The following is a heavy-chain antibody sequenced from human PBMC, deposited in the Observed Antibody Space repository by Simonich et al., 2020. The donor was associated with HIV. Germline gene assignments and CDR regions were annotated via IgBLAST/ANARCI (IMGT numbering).Heavy chain of an antibody. CDR1: GGSFSGYY. J-gene: IGHJ3*01. D-gene: IGHD3-10*01. V-gene: IGHV4-34*01. CDR3: AREVGYYPPQLEENNAFDF. CDR2: ITYSGRT. Sequence: QVQLQQWGAGLLKPSETLSLTCAVYGGSFSGYYWSWIRQSPGKGLEWIGEITYSGRTNYNPSLKIRVTISMDTSKKQFALKLKSVTVADTAVYYCAREVGYYPPQLEENNAFDFWGQGTMVTVSS.